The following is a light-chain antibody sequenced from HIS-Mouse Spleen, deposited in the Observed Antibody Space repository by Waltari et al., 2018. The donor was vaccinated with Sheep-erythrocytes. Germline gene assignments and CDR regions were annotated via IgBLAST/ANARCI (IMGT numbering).Light chain of an antibody. Sequence: DIRLTQSPSFLSASTGDRVTITCRASQGISSYLAWYQQKPGKAPKLLIYAASTLQSGVPSRFSGSGSGTEFTLTISCLQSEDFATYYCQQFNSYPPAFGHGTKVDIK. CDR2: AAS. CDR1: QGISSY. CDR3: QQFNSYPPA. J-gene: IGKJ3*01. V-gene: IGKV1-9*01.